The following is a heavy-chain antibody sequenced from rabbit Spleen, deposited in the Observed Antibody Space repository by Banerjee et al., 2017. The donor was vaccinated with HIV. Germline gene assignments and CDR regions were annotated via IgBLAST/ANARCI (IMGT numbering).Heavy chain of an antibody. CDR1: GVSFSDKDV. V-gene: IGHV1S45*01. J-gene: IGHJ2*01. Sequence: EQLEESGGGLVKPEGSLTLTCKASGVSFSDKDVMCWVRQAPGKGLEWIACIDTSDGDTDYANWPKGRFTISKASSTTVTLQMTSLTAADTATYFCARNYVNVFDPWGPGTLVTVS. D-gene: IGHD1-1*01. CDR3: ARNYVNVFDP. CDR2: IDTSDGDT.